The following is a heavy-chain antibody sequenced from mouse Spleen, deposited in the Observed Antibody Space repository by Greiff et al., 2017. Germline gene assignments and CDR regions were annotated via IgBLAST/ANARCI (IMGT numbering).Heavy chain of an antibody. J-gene: IGHJ4*01. CDR2: IWSDGST. CDR1: GFSLTSYG. V-gene: IGHV2-6*02. Sequence: QVQLKESGPGLVAPSQSLSITCTVSGFSLTSYGVHWVRQPPGKGLEWLVVIWSDGSTTYNSALKSRLSISKDNSKSQVFLKMNSLQTDDTAMYYCARNRGYDYDGFYAMDYWGQGTSVTVSS. D-gene: IGHD2-4*01. CDR3: ARNRGYDYDGFYAMDY.